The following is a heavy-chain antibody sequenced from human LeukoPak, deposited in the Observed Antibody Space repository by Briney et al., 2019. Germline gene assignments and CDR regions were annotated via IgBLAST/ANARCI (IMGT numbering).Heavy chain of an antibody. CDR2: IKQDGSEK. V-gene: IGHV3-7*01. J-gene: IGHJ4*02. D-gene: IGHD3-22*01. CDR1: GFTFSSYW. Sequence: GGSLRLSCAAPGFTFSSYWMSWVRQAPGKGLEWVANIKQDGSEKYYVDSVKGRFTISRDNAKNSLYLQMNSLRAEDTAVYYCPRLKRNGYYDSSGYYYFDYWGQGTLVTVSS. CDR3: PRLKRNGYYDSSGYYYFDY.